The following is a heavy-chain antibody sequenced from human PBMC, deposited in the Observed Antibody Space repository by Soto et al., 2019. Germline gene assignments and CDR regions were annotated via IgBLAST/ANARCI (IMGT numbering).Heavy chain of an antibody. D-gene: IGHD3-3*01. V-gene: IGHV4-39*01. CDR3: ASEIATIFGVPKGAFDY. Sequence: SETLSLTCTVSGGSISSSSYYWGWIRQPPGKGLEWIGSIYYSGSTYYNPSLKSRVTISVDTSKNQFSLKLSSVTAADTAVYYCASEIATIFGVPKGAFDYWGQGTLVTVSS. J-gene: IGHJ4*02. CDR1: GGSISSSSYY. CDR2: IYYSGST.